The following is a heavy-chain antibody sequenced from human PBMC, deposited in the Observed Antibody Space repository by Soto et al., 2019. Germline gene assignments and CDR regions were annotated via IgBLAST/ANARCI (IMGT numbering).Heavy chain of an antibody. CDR1: GFTFSSYA. D-gene: IGHD3-16*02. Sequence: PGGSLRLSCAASGFTFSSYAMHWARQAPGKGLEWVTVISIRGGDEYYAESVRGRFTISRDDSKNTLYLQMNSLRAEDTSVYYCAKDLVLVHSLLGYYDYVWVSYRYSSLLGSSSDDAFDIWGQGTMVTVSS. V-gene: IGHV3-30*18. CDR3: AKDLVLVHSLLGYYDYVWVSYRYSSLLGSSSDDAFDI. J-gene: IGHJ3*02. CDR2: ISIRGGDE.